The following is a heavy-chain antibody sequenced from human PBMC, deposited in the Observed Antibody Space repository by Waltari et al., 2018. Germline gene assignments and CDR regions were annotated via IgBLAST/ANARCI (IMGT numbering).Heavy chain of an antibody. CDR2: IIPTVGTT. CDR1: GGSFARYG. Sequence: QVQLVQSGAEVKKPGSSVTVSCKASGGSFARYGISWVRQAPGQGLAWMGGIIPTVGTTNYEQKFQGRVTINADKSTSTAYMHLTSLRSEDAAVYYCAGGYYESSGFSFYYFYHMDVWGKGTTVTVSS. J-gene: IGHJ6*03. V-gene: IGHV1-69*14. D-gene: IGHD3-22*01. CDR3: AGGYYESSGFSFYYFYHMDV.